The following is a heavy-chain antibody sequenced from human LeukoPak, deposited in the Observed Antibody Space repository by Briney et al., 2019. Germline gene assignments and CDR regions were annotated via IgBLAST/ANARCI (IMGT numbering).Heavy chain of an antibody. Sequence: PGGSLRLSCAASGFTFSSYAMHWVRQAPGKGLEWVALIWYDASNKYYADSVKGRFTISRDNSKDTLYLQMNSLRAEDTAIYYCARGAAAGPDYWGQGTLVTVSS. J-gene: IGHJ4*02. V-gene: IGHV3-33*08. D-gene: IGHD6-25*01. CDR3: ARGAAAGPDY. CDR1: GFTFSSYA. CDR2: IWYDASNK.